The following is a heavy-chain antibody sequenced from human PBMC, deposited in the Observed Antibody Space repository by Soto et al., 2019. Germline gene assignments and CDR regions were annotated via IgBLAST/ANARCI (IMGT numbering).Heavy chain of an antibody. CDR2: ISSDGKT. Sequence: EVQLVESGGGLVQPGGSLRLSCAASGFTVSNFFMTWVRQAPGKGLEWVSVISSDGKTYYADSVKGRFTISRDNAKNTLNLEMNSLRAGYRAVSHWARDTLGGAYDFCHGGQGTLVTVSS. V-gene: IGHV3-66*01. J-gene: IGHJ4*02. CDR1: GFTVSNFF. CDR3: ARDTLGGAYDFCH. D-gene: IGHD3-3*01.